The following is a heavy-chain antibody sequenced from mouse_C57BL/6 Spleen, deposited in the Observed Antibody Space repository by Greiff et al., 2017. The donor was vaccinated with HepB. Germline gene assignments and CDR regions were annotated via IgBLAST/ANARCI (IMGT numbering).Heavy chain of an antibody. CDR3: ARVTTVVAPYYFDY. J-gene: IGHJ2*01. CDR1: GYTFTSYT. D-gene: IGHD1-1*01. V-gene: IGHV1-4*01. Sequence: VQLQQSGAELARPGASVKMSCKASGYTFTSYTMHWVKQRPGQGLEWIGYINPSSGYTKYNQKFKDKATLTADKSSSTAYMQLSSLKSEDSAVYYCARVTTVVAPYYFDYWGQGTTLTVSS. CDR2: INPSSGYT.